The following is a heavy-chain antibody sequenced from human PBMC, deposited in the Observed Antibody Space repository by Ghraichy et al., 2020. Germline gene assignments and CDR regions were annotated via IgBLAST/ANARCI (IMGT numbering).Heavy chain of an antibody. CDR2: INHSGST. V-gene: IGHV4-34*01. CDR3: ERRSRLQYRSNWFDP. CDR1: GGSFSGYY. J-gene: IGHJ5*02. D-gene: IGHD4-11*01. Sequence: SQTLSLTCAVYGGSFSGYYWSWIRQPPGKGLEWIGEINHSGSTNYNPSLKSRVTISVDTSKNQFSLKLSSVTAADTAVYYCERRSRLQYRSNWFDPWGQGTLVTVSS.